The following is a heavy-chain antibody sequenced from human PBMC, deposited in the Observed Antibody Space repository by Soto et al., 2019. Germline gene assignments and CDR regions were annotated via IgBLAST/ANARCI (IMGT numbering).Heavy chain of an antibody. Sequence: QITLKESGPTLVKPTQTLTLTCTFSGFSLSTSGVGVGWIRQPPGKALEWLALIYWDDDKRYSPSLKSRLTITKDTSKNQVVLTTPNMDPVDTATYYCAHRRPPGYDILTVTNHYFDYWGQGTLVTVSS. D-gene: IGHD3-9*01. CDR3: AHRRPPGYDILTVTNHYFDY. CDR2: IYWDDDK. V-gene: IGHV2-5*02. CDR1: GFSLSTSGVG. J-gene: IGHJ4*02.